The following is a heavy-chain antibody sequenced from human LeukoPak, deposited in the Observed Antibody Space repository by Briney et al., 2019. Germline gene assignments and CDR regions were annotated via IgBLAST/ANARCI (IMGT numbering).Heavy chain of an antibody. CDR3: SRDLLSASIATVTAL. D-gene: IGHD4-17*01. V-gene: IGHV1-18*01. Sequence: ASVKVSCKASSYTFTSYGISWVRQAPGQGLEWMGCISAYNGNTNYAQKLQGRVTMTTDNSTSKAYMELRSLGTDATAGFYCSRDLLSASIATVTALWGQGTLVTVSS. CDR2: ISAYNGNT. CDR1: SYTFTSYG. J-gene: IGHJ4*02.